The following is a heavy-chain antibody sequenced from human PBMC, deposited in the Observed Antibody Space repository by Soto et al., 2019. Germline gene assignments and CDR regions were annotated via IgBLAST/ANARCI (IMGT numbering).Heavy chain of an antibody. CDR1: GFTFSSYA. J-gene: IGHJ4*02. V-gene: IGHV3-23*01. D-gene: IGHD2-15*01. CDR3: AKAVVVVAATPRDYFDY. CDR2: ISGSGGST. Sequence: EVQLLESGGGLVQPGGSLRLSCAASGFTFSSYAMSWVRQAPGKGLEWVSAISGSGGSTYYADSVKGRFTISRDNSKNTLYLQMTSLRAEDTAVYYCAKAVVVVAATPRDYFDYWGQGTLVTVSS.